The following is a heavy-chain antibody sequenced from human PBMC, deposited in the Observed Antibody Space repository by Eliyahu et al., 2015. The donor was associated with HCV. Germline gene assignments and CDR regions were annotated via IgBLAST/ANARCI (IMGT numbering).Heavy chain of an antibody. CDR1: GYTFPSYY. CDR2: INPSGGST. V-gene: IGHV1-46*04. Sequence: QVQLVQSGAEVKKPGASVKVSCKASGYTFPSYYMHWVRQAPGQGLEWMGIINPSGGSTSYAQKLQGRVTMTRDTSTSTVYMELSSLRSEDTAVYYCARERPKPGRFMYYYYGMDVWGQGTTVTVSS. J-gene: IGHJ6*02. D-gene: IGHD3-3*01. CDR3: ARERPKPGRFMYYYYGMDV.